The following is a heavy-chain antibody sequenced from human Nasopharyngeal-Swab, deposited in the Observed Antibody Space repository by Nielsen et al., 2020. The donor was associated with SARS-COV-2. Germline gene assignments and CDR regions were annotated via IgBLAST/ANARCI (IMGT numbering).Heavy chain of an antibody. Sequence: WIRQPPGKGLEWVSYISSSSSTIYYADSVKGRFTISRDNAKNSLYLQMNSLRAEDTAVYYCARALHIYYYDSSGYFGGAFDIWGQGTMVTVSS. D-gene: IGHD3-22*01. CDR3: ARALHIYYYDSSGYFGGAFDI. V-gene: IGHV3-48*01. CDR2: ISSSSSTI. J-gene: IGHJ3*02.